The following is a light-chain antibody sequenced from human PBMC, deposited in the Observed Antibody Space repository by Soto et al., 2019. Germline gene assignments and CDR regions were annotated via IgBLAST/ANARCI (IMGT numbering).Light chain of an antibody. J-gene: IGKJ5*01. Sequence: DIVMTQSPDSLAVSLGETATINCKSSQSVLYSSSNRKYLAWYQQKAGQPPKLLIHWASTRDSGVPDRFSGSGSATDFTLTISDLQAEDVAVYYCQQYYTTPITFCQGTQLEIK. V-gene: IGKV4-1*01. CDR3: QQYYTTPIT. CDR2: WAS. CDR1: QSVLYSSSNRKY.